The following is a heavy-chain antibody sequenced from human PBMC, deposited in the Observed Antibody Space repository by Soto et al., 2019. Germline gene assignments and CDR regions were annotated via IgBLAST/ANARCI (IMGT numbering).Heavy chain of an antibody. J-gene: IGHJ4*02. Sequence: GGSLRLSCAASGFTFSSYGMHWVRQAPGTGLEWVAVIWYDGSNKYYADSVKGRFTISRDNSKNTLYLQMNSLRAEDTAVYYCAREIANSGYDAYYFDYWGQGTLVTVSS. CDR3: AREIANSGYDAYYFDY. CDR2: IWYDGSNK. CDR1: GFTFSSYG. V-gene: IGHV3-33*01. D-gene: IGHD5-12*01.